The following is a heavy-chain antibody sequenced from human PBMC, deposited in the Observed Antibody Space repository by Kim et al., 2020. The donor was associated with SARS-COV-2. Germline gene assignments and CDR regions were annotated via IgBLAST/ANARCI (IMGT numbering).Heavy chain of an antibody. Sequence: GGSLRLSCAASGFTFSSYAMHWVRQAPGKGLEWVAVISYDGSNKYYADSVKGRFTISRDNSKNTLYLQMNSLRAEDTAVYYCARDHNVLRYFDWLLYAGGGAFDIWGQGTMVTVSS. D-gene: IGHD3-9*01. CDR2: ISYDGSNK. J-gene: IGHJ3*02. V-gene: IGHV3-30*04. CDR1: GFTFSSYA. CDR3: ARDHNVLRYFDWLLYAGGGAFDI.